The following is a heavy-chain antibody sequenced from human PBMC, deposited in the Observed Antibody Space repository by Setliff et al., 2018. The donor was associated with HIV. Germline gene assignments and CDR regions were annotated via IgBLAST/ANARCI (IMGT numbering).Heavy chain of an antibody. CDR2: IYYDGRT. V-gene: IGHV4-39*07. J-gene: IGHJ5*01. CDR3: ARGGVVSADFDS. CDR1: GGSIRTGAYY. Sequence: PSETLSLTCTVSGGSIRTGAYYWGWIRQPPGKGLEWIGSIYYDGRTFYKPSLKSRLTISVDTSKNQFSLSLNSVTAADTAVYFCARGGVVSADFDSWGQGTLVTVSS. D-gene: IGHD3-16*01.